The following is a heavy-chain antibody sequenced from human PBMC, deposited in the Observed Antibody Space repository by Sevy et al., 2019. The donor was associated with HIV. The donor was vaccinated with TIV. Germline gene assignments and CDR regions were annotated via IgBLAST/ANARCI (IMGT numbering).Heavy chain of an antibody. CDR2: IAWNSANI. V-gene: IGHV3-9*01. D-gene: IGHD6-19*01. CDR1: GFTFDDYA. CDR3: ARSSAWFKHLDS. Sequence: GGSLRLSCAVSGFTFDDYAMHWVRQAPGKGLEWVSSIAWNSANIDYADSVKGRFTISRDNARNSLYLQMNTLRAEDTALYYCARSSAWFKHLDSWGQGTLVTVSS. J-gene: IGHJ4*02.